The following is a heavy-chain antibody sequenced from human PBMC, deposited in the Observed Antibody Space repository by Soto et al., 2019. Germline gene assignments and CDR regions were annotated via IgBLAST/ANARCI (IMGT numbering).Heavy chain of an antibody. D-gene: IGHD6-6*01. CDR1: GGSISSYY. Sequence: SETLSLTCTVSGGSISSYYWSWIRQPPGKGLEWIGYIYYSGSTNYNPSLKSRVTISVDTSKNQFSLKLGSVTAADTAVYYCARLKIAARVDYYYYMDVWGKGTTVTVSS. CDR2: IYYSGST. V-gene: IGHV4-59*08. J-gene: IGHJ6*03. CDR3: ARLKIAARVDYYYYMDV.